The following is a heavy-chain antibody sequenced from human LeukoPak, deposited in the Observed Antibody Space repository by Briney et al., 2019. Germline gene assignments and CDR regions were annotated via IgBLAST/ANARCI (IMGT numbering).Heavy chain of an antibody. D-gene: IGHD5-12*01. V-gene: IGHV4-38-2*01. CDR2: IYHSGST. J-gene: IGHJ4*02. Sequence: SETLSLTCAVSGYSISSGYYWGWIRQPPGQGLEWIGSIYHSGSTYYNPSLKSRVTTSVDTSKNQFSLKLSSVTAADTAVYYCASGYSGYEGAFLNYWGQGTLVTVSS. CDR1: GYSISSGYY. CDR3: ASGYSGYEGAFLNY.